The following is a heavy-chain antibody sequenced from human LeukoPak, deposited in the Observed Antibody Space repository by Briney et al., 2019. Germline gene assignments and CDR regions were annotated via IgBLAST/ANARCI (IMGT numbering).Heavy chain of an antibody. V-gene: IGHV4-30-2*01. CDR1: GGSISSGGYS. CDR3: ARTLHYYDSSGYTYYFDY. CDR2: IYHSGST. D-gene: IGHD3-22*01. Sequence: PSETLSLTCAVSGGSISSGGYSWGWIRQPPGKGLEWIGYIYHSGSTYYNPSLKSRVTISVDRSKNQFSLKLSSVTAADTAVYYCARTLHYYDSSGYTYYFDYWGQGTLVTVSS. J-gene: IGHJ4*02.